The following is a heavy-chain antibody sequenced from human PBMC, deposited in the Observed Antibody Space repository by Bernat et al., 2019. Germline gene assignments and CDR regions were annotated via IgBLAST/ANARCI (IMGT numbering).Heavy chain of an antibody. CDR1: GFTFSSYE. J-gene: IGHJ3*02. V-gene: IGHV3-48*03. CDR2: ISSSGSTI. Sequence: EVQLVESGGGLVQPGGSLRLSCAASGFTFSSYEMNWVRQAPGKGLEWVSYISSSGSTIYYADSVKGRFTISRDNAKNSLYLQMNSLRAEDTAVYYCARGNYGSVSYGAFDIWGQGTMVTVSS. CDR3: ARGNYGSVSYGAFDI. D-gene: IGHD3-10*01.